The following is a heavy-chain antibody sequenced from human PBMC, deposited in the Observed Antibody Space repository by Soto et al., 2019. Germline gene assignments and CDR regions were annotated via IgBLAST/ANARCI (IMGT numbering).Heavy chain of an antibody. D-gene: IGHD1-26*01. CDR1: GYTFTSYA. CDR3: ARDGVELADDAFDI. V-gene: IGHV1-3*01. Sequence: ASVKVSCKASGYTFTSYAMHWVRQAPGQRLEWMGWINAGNGNTKYSQNFKGSVPITRDISATTAYMELSSLRFEDTFVYYCARDGVELADDAFDIWGQGKMVTVSS. J-gene: IGHJ3*02. CDR2: INAGNGNT.